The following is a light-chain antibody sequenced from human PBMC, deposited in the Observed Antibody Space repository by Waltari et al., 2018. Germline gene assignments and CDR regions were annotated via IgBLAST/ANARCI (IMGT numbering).Light chain of an antibody. CDR2: KAS. J-gene: IGKJ4*01. Sequence: DIQMTQSPYTLSASVGDRFTLTCRASQSISNWLAWYQQKPGKAPKLLIYKASTLESGVPSRFSGSGSGTEFTLTISSLQPDDFATYYCQQYNSYSLLTFGGGTKVEIK. CDR3: QQYNSYSLLT. V-gene: IGKV1-5*03. CDR1: QSISNW.